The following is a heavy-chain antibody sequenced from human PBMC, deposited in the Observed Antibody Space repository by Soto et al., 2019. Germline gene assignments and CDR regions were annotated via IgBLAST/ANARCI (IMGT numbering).Heavy chain of an antibody. J-gene: IGHJ4*02. CDR1: GGSFSGYY. Sequence: QVQLQQWGAGLLKPSETLSLTCAVYGGSFSGYYWSWIRQPPGKGLEWIGEINHSGSTNYNPSLKSRVTISVDTSKIQFSLKLSSVTAADTAVYYCARGLAGHYWGQGTLVTVSS. CDR3: ARGLAGHY. CDR2: INHSGST. V-gene: IGHV4-34*01.